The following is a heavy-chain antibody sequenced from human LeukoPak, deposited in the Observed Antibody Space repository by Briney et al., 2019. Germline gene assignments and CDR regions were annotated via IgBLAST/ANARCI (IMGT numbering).Heavy chain of an antibody. J-gene: IGHJ6*02. Sequence: PGGSLRLSCAASGFTFSSYSMNWVRQAPGKGLEWVSSISSSSSYIYYADLVKGRFTISRDNAKNSLYLQMNSLRAEDTAVYYCARAPGRVRGVIISPDVWGQGTTVTVSS. CDR3: ARAPGRVRGVIISPDV. CDR1: GFTFSSYS. V-gene: IGHV3-21*01. D-gene: IGHD3-10*01. CDR2: ISSSSSYI.